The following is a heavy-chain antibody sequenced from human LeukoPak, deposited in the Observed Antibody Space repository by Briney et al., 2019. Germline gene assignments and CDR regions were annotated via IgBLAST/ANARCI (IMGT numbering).Heavy chain of an antibody. Sequence: SVKVSCKASGYSFTNYYTYLVRQPPGQGLEWMGWINPNSGGTNYAQNFQGRRTTTRDTSIRTTYMELSTLRSDETAVYFCARDLGWELVLDYWGQGTLVTVSS. CDR2: INPNSGGT. CDR1: GYSFTNYY. V-gene: IGHV1-2*02. D-gene: IGHD4-23*01. J-gene: IGHJ4*02. CDR3: ARDLGWELVLDY.